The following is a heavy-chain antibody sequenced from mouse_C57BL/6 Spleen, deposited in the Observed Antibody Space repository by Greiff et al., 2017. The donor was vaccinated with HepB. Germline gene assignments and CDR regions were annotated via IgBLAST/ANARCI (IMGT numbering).Heavy chain of an antibody. J-gene: IGHJ4*01. CDR2: ISYDGSN. V-gene: IGHV3-6*01. D-gene: IGHD1-1*01. Sequence: DVQLQESGPGLVKPSQSLSLTCSVTGYSITSGYYWNWIRQFPGNKLEWMGYISYDGSNNYNPSLKNRISITRDTSKNQFFLKLNSVTTEDTATYYCARDYGSSYGDAIDYWGQGTSVTVSS. CDR3: ARDYGSSYGDAIDY. CDR1: GYSITSGYY.